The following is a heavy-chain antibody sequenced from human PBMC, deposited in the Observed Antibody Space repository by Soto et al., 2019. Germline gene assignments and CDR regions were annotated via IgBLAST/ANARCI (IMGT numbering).Heavy chain of an antibody. CDR1: GFTFSDHY. CDR3: ARGHHSLDV. CDR2: INPSGTNT. J-gene: IGHJ6*02. D-gene: IGHD4-4*01. V-gene: IGHV3-11*06. Sequence: QAQLVGSGGGLAKPGGSLRLSCAASGFTFSDHYMSWIRQAPGKGLEWISYINPSGTNTDYAESVKGRFTISRDNAENSLYLQMNSLRAEDTALYYCARGHHSLDVWGQGATVTVSS.